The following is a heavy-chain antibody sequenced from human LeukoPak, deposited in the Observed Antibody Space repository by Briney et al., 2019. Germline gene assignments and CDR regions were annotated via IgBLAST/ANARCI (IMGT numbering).Heavy chain of an antibody. J-gene: IGHJ4*02. CDR2: IYYSGST. CDR3: ARQHHYYYGSGSPIVY. Sequence: SETLSLTCTVSGGSISSSSYYWGWIRQLPGKGLEWIGSIYYSGSTYYNPSLKSRVTISVDTSKNQFSLKLSSVTAADTAVYYCARQHHYYYGSGSPIVYWGQGTLVTVSS. CDR1: GGSISSSSYY. V-gene: IGHV4-39*01. D-gene: IGHD3-10*01.